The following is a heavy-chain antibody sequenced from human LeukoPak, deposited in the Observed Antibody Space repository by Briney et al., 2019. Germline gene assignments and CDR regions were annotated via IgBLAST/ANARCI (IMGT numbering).Heavy chain of an antibody. CDR2: INPSGGST. D-gene: IGHD2-2*01. V-gene: IGHV1-46*01. CDR1: GYIFTSYY. CDR3: ARAYCSSTSCYLFDY. J-gene: IGHJ4*02. Sequence: GASVKVSCKASGYIFTSYYMHWVRQAPGQGLEWMGIINPSGGSTSYAQKFQGRVTMTRDTSTSTVYMELSSLRSEDTAVYYCARAYCSSTSCYLFDYWGQGTLVTVSS.